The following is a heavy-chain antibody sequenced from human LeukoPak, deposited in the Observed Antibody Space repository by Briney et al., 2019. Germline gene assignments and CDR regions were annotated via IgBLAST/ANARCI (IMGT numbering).Heavy chain of an antibody. CDR3: ARNKGSSNAFDM. Sequence: PSVKVSCKASGGTFSSYAISWVRQAPGQGLEWMGGIIPIFGTANYAQKFQGRVTITTDESTSTAYMELSSLRSEDPALYYCARNKGSSNAFDMWSQGTMVTVSS. J-gene: IGHJ3*02. CDR2: IIPIFGTA. D-gene: IGHD6-6*01. V-gene: IGHV1-69*05. CDR1: GGTFSSYA.